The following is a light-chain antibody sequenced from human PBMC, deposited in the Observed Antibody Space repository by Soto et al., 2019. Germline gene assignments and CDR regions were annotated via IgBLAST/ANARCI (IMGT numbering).Light chain of an antibody. J-gene: IGLJ3*02. V-gene: IGLV1-47*01. Sequence: QSVLTQPPSASGTPGQRVTISCSGSSSNIGSNDVYWYQQLPGTAPKLLIYRNNQRPSGVPDRFSGSKSGTSASPAISRLRSQDEADDDCYAWYYNLSGTNRVFGGGTQLTVL. CDR2: RNN. CDR1: SSNIGSND. CDR3: YAWYYNLSGTNRV.